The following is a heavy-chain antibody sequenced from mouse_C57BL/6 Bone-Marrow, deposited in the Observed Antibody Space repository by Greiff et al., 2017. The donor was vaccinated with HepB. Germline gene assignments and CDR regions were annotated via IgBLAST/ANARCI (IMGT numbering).Heavy chain of an antibody. V-gene: IGHV14-4*01. CDR2: IDPENGDT. J-gene: IGHJ4*01. CDR1: GFNIKDDY. Sequence: VQLQQSGAELVRPGASVKLSCTASGFNIKDDYMHWVKQRPEQGLEWIGWIDPENGDTEYASKFQGKATITADTSSNTSYLQLSSLTSEDTAVYYCTTPPASSYYYAMDYWGQGTSVTVSS. D-gene: IGHD1-1*01. CDR3: TTPPASSYYYAMDY.